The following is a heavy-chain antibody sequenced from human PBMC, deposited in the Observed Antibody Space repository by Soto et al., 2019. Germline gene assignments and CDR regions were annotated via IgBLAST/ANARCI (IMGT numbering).Heavy chain of an antibody. Sequence: QVQLVESGGGVVQPGGSLRLSCEASGFIFRDHVMHWVRQGPGKGLEWVAVISSDGSNKYYTESVKGRFAISRDNSKNTQFLQMESLRTEDTAVDVCALRSGGCNSTSCLAELDARGQGTLVTVSP. CDR3: ALRSGGCNSTSCLAELDA. D-gene: IGHD2-2*01. CDR2: ISSDGSNK. CDR1: GFIFRDHV. J-gene: IGHJ5*02. V-gene: IGHV3-30*03.